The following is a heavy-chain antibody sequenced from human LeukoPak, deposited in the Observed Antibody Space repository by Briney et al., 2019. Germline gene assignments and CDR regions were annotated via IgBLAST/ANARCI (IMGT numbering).Heavy chain of an antibody. V-gene: IGHV2-70*04. CDR1: GFSLSTRGMR. D-gene: IGHD6-19*01. J-gene: IGHJ4*02. Sequence: SGPALVKPTQTLTLTCTFSGFSLSTRGMRVSWIRQPPGKALEWLSRIDWDDDKFYSTSLKTRLTISKDTSNTQVVLTMTHIEPVDNATYYCARISESSGWYFDYRGQGILVT. CDR2: IDWDDDK. CDR3: ARISESSGWYFDY.